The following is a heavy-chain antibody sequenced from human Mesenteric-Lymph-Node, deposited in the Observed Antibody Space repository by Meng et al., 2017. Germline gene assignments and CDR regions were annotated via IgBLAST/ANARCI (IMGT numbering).Heavy chain of an antibody. V-gene: IGHV1-69*06. D-gene: IGHD6-19*01. CDR2: IIPIFGTA. Sequence: SVKVSCKASGGTFSSYAISWVRQAPGQGLEWMGGIIPIFGTANYAQKFQGRVTITADKSTSTAYMELSSLRSEDTAVYYCARVVAVAGLGAFDIWGQGTMVTVSS. CDR1: GGTFSSYA. CDR3: ARVVAVAGLGAFDI. J-gene: IGHJ3*02.